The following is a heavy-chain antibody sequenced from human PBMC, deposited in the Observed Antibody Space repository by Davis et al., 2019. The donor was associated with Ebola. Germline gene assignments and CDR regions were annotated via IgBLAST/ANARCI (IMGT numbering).Heavy chain of an antibody. V-gene: IGHV4-30-2*02. J-gene: IGHJ6*02. Sequence: SETLSLTCAVSGGSISSGGYSWSWIRQPPGKGLEWIGYIYHSGSTYYNPSLKSRVTISVDRSKNQFSLKLSSVTAADTAVYYCARTTVTSYYYYGMDVWGQGTTVTVSS. D-gene: IGHD4-11*01. CDR1: GGSISSGGYS. CDR3: ARTTVTSYYYYGMDV. CDR2: IYHSGST.